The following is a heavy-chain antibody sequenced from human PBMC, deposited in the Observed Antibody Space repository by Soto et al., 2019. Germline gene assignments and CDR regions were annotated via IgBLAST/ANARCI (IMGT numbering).Heavy chain of an antibody. V-gene: IGHV4-34*09. Sequence: SETLSLTCAVYGGSFSGYYWSWIRQPPGKGLEWIGYIFYSGSTYYNPSLKSRVTISVDTSKNQFSLKLSSVTAADTAVYYCASRHGSYSIRGDAFDIWGQGTMVTVSS. CDR1: GGSFSGYY. CDR3: ASRHGSYSIRGDAFDI. D-gene: IGHD1-26*01. CDR2: IFYSGST. J-gene: IGHJ3*02.